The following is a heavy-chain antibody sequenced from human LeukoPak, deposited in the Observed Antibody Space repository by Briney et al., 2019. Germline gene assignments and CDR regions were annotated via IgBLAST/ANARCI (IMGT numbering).Heavy chain of an antibody. CDR3: AKRYYDGSGYSIDY. J-gene: IGHJ4*02. CDR2: IRYDGSVK. V-gene: IGHV3-30*02. CDR1: GFTFSSHG. D-gene: IGHD3-22*01. Sequence: PGGSLRLSCAASGFTFSSHGMNWVRQAPGKGLEWVAFIRYDGSVKYCADSVKGRFTISRDNSKNTLYLQINSLRAEDTAVYYCAKRYYDGSGYSIDYWGQGTLVTVSS.